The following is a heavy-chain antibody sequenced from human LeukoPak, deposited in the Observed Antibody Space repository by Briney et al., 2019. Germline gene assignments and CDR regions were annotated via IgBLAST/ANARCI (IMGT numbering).Heavy chain of an antibody. V-gene: IGHV3-7*01. CDR1: GFTFSSYW. D-gene: IGHD2-15*01. J-gene: IGHJ3*02. Sequence: PGGSLRLSCAASGFTFSSYWMSWVRQAPGKGLEWVANIKQDGSEKYYVDSMKGRFSVSRDNAKNSLYLQMNSLRAGDTAVYYCARVIWHKVAVVVAALIDYEGLDAFDIWGQGTMVTVSS. CDR2: IKQDGSEK. CDR3: ARVIWHKVAVVVAALIDYEGLDAFDI.